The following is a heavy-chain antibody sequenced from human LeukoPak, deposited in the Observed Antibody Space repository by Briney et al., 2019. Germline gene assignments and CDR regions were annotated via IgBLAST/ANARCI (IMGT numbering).Heavy chain of an antibody. CDR1: GFTFSNYW. CDR3: IRDFRSADL. Sequence: GGSLRLSCVASGFTFSNYWMHWVRQPPGKGLVWVSRIYVDGRTTSYADSVKGRFTISRDNAKNTVYLEMNSLSVEDTATYYCIRDFRSADLWGQGTLVTVTS. CDR2: IYVDGRTT. V-gene: IGHV3-74*01. J-gene: IGHJ5*02.